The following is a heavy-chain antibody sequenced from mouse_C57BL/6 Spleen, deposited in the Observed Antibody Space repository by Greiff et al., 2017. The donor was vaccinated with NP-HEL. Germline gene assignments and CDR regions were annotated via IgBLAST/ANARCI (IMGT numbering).Heavy chain of an antibody. Sequence: EVQLQESGTVLARPGASVKMSCKTSGYTFTSYWMHWVKQRPGQGLEWIGAIYPGNSDTSYNQKFKGKAKLTAVTSASTAYMELSSLTNEDSAVYYCTRQAYGNYPYWYFDVWGTGTTVTVSS. D-gene: IGHD2-1*01. V-gene: IGHV1-5*01. CDR3: TRQAYGNYPYWYFDV. CDR2: IYPGNSDT. J-gene: IGHJ1*03. CDR1: GYTFTSYW.